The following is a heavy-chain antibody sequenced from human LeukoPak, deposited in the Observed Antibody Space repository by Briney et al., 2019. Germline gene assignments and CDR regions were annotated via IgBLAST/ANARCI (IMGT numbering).Heavy chain of an antibody. CDR2: ISYDGSNK. CDR3: AKRVGYSSGWYVSYYGMDV. Sequence: GGSLRLSCAASGFTFSSYAMHWVRQAPGQGLEWVALISYDGSNKYYADSAKGRFTISRDNSKNTLYLQMNSLRAEDTAVYYCAKRVGYSSGWYVSYYGMDVWGQGTTVTVSS. CDR1: GFTFSSYA. D-gene: IGHD6-19*01. V-gene: IGHV3-30-3*02. J-gene: IGHJ6*02.